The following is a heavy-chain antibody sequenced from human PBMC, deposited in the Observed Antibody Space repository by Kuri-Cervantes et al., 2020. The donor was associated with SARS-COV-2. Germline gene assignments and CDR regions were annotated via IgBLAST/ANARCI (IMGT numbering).Heavy chain of an antibody. CDR2: IYHSGST. CDR1: GGSISSGGYY. V-gene: IGHV4-30-2*01. Sequence: SETLSLTCAVSGGSISSGGYYWSWIRQPPGKGLEWIGYIYHSGSTYYNPSLKSRVTISVDRSKNQFSLKLSSVTAADTAVYYCAGDTGLFGVVTNFDYWGQGTLVTVSS. D-gene: IGHD3-3*01. CDR3: AGDTGLFGVVTNFDY. J-gene: IGHJ4*02.